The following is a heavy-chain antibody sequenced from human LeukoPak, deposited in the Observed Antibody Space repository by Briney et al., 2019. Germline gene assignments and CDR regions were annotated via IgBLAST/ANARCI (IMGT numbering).Heavy chain of an antibody. Sequence: GGSLRLSCAASGFTFSSFAMSWVRQAPGKGLEWVSAISGSGGSTYYADSVKGRFTISRDNSRNTLYLQMNSLRAEDTAVYYCAKSPGVTKRLDYWGQGTLVTVSS. CDR1: GFTFSSFA. D-gene: IGHD4-17*01. V-gene: IGHV3-23*01. CDR3: AKSPGVTKRLDY. CDR2: ISGSGGST. J-gene: IGHJ4*02.